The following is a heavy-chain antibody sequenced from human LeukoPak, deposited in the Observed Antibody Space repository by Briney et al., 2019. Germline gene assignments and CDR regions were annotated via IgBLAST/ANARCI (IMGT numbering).Heavy chain of an antibody. CDR3: AGDRRKITIFGVVILAFDI. J-gene: IGHJ3*02. Sequence: SETLSLTCTASGGSINSYYWSWIRQPAGKGLEWIGRIYTSGSTNYNPSLKSRVTMSVDTSKNQFSLKLSSVTAADTAVYYCAGDRRKITIFGVVILAFDIWGQGTMVTVSS. V-gene: IGHV4-4*07. CDR1: GGSINSYY. CDR2: IYTSGST. D-gene: IGHD3-3*01.